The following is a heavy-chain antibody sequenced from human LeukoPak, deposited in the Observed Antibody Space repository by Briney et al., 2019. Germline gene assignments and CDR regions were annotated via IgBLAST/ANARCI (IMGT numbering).Heavy chain of an antibody. V-gene: IGHV4-59*01. CDR2: IYYSGST. D-gene: IGHD3-22*01. J-gene: IGHJ3*02. CDR1: GGSISNYY. Sequence: SETLSLTCTVSGGSISNYYWSWIRQPPGKGLEWIGYIYYSGSTNYNPSLKSQVTISVDASKNQFLLKLSSVTAADTAVYYCAAGSSGYTDAFDIWGQGTMVTVSS. CDR3: AAGSSGYTDAFDI.